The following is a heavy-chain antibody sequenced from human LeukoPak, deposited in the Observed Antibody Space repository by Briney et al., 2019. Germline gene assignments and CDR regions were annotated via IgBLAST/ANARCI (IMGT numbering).Heavy chain of an antibody. CDR2: IYYTGST. Sequence: SETLSLTCTVSGGSISSYYWSWIRQPPGKGLEWIGYIYYTGSTNYNPSLKSRVTMSVDTSKNQFSLKLSSVTAADTAVYYCARVRDQYYYYGMDVWGQGTTVTVSS. CDR3: ARVRDQYYYYGMDV. V-gene: IGHV4-59*12. J-gene: IGHJ6*02. CDR1: GGSISSYY.